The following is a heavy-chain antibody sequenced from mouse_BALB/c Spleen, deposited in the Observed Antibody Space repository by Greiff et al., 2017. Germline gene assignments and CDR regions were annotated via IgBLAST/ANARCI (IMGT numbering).Heavy chain of an antibody. D-gene: IGHD3-3*01. CDR2: IYPGDGDT. Sequence: QVQLKESGAELVRPGSSVKISCKASGYAFSSYWMNWVKQRPGQGLEWIGQIYPGDGDTNYNGKFKGKATLTADKSSSTAYMQLSSLTSEDSAVYFCARSPPASAMDYWGQGTSVTVSS. J-gene: IGHJ4*01. CDR3: ARSPPASAMDY. CDR1: GYAFSSYW. V-gene: IGHV1-80*01.